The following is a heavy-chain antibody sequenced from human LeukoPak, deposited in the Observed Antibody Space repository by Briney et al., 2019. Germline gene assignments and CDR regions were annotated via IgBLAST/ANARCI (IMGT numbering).Heavy chain of an antibody. V-gene: IGHV3-48*04. CDR3: ARAGYGDYFFFDY. Sequence: GGSLRLSCAASGFTFGTYSLNWVRQAPGKGLEWVSYISSSSSTIYYADSVKGRFTISRDNAKNSLYLQMNSLRAEDTAVYYCARAGYGDYFFFDYWGQGTLVTVSS. CDR2: ISSSSSTI. D-gene: IGHD4-17*01. J-gene: IGHJ4*02. CDR1: GFTFGTYS.